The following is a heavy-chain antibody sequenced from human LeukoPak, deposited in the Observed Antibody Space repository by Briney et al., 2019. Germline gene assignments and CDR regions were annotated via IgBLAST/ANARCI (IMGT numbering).Heavy chain of an antibody. D-gene: IGHD6-13*01. V-gene: IGHV3-11*01. Sequence: KPGGSLRLSCAASGFTFRDYYMNWIRQAPGKGLEWVSSISGSGSTKNYADSAKGRFTISRDNAKNSLYLRMSSLRVEDTAVYYCAKKDGYTSSWSFDSWGQGTLVTVSS. CDR2: ISGSGSTK. J-gene: IGHJ4*02. CDR3: AKKDGYTSSWSFDS. CDR1: GFTFRDYY.